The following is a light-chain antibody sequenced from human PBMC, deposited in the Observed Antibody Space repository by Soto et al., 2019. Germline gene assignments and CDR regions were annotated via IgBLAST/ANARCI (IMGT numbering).Light chain of an antibody. Sequence: QSVLTQPASVSGSPGQSITISCSGTSSDIGSYNHVAWYQQFPGKSPKLMIYAVSDRPPGVSDRFSGSKSGITASLTISWRQTEYEADYYCSSYTDRQSYLFGTGTKLTVL. CDR1: SSDIGSYNH. J-gene: IGLJ1*01. V-gene: IGLV2-14*03. CDR2: AVS. CDR3: SSYTDRQSYL.